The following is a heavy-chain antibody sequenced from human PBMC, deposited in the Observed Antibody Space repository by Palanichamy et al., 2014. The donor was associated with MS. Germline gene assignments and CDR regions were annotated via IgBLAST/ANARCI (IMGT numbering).Heavy chain of an antibody. CDR3: AKADNAWFNNFFDY. V-gene: IGHV3-23*01. CDR1: GFTFSNYA. J-gene: IGHJ4*02. Sequence: EVHLLEVWGRAWYSLGGPVRLSCAASGFTFSNYAMSWVRHAPGRGLEWVAAIDDNGSGTHCADSVKGRFTISRDNPKNTLYLQMHNLRDEDTAVYYCAKADNAWFNNFFDYWGQGTLVTVSS. D-gene: IGHD3-10*01. CDR2: IDDNGSGT.